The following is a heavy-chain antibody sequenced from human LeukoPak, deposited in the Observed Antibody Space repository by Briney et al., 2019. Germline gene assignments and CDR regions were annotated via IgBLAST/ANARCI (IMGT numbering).Heavy chain of an antibody. CDR2: IYPGGSDT. D-gene: IGHD6-19*01. V-gene: IGHV5-51*01. J-gene: IGHJ4*02. CDR3: ATHGGGYSSGWYYFDY. Sequence: GESLKISRKGSGYSFTSYWIGWVRQMPGKGLEWMGIIYPGGSDTRYSPSFQGQVTISADKSISTAYLQWSSLKASDTAMYYCATHGGGYSSGWYYFDYWGQGTLVTVSS. CDR1: GYSFTSYW.